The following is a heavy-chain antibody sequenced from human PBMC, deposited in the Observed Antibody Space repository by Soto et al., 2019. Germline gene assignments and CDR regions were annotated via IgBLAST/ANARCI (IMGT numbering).Heavy chain of an antibody. CDR3: ARHGYCSGGSCYYLGAFDI. CDR2: INEDGSEK. J-gene: IGHJ3*02. CDR1: GFSFSLFW. V-gene: IGHV3-7*03. D-gene: IGHD2-15*01. Sequence: GSLRLSCAASGFSFSLFWMSWVRQTPGKGLEWVANINEDGSEKFFADSVKGRFTISRDNAKNSLSLQMNSLTADDTAVYYCARHGYCSGGSCYYLGAFDIWGQGTMVTVSS.